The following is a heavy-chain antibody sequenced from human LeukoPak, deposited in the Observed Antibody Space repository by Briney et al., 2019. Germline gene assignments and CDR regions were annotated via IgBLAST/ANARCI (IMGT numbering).Heavy chain of an antibody. CDR3: AREGKDIVVVPAAMRYYYYMDV. Sequence: SETLPLTCTVSGGSISSYYWSWIRQPPGKGLEWIGYIYYSGSTNYNPSLKSRVTISVDTSKNQFSLKLSSVTAADTAVYYCAREGKDIVVVPAAMRYYYYMDVWGKGTTVTISS. V-gene: IGHV4-59*01. CDR1: GGSISSYY. D-gene: IGHD2-2*01. J-gene: IGHJ6*03. CDR2: IYYSGST.